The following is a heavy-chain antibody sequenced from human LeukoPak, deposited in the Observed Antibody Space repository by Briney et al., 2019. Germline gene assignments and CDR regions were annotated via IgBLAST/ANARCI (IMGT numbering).Heavy chain of an antibody. CDR3: ARGLRFSVTYYYMDV. D-gene: IGHD3-3*01. J-gene: IGHJ6*03. V-gene: IGHV4-38-2*02. CDR1: GYSISSGYY. Sequence: ETLSLTCTVSGYSISSGYYWGWIRQPPGKGLEWIGAVSHSGSTYYNPSLKSRVTISIDASKNQFSLKLSSVTAADTAVYYCARGLRFSVTYYYMDVWGKGTTVTVSS. CDR2: VSHSGST.